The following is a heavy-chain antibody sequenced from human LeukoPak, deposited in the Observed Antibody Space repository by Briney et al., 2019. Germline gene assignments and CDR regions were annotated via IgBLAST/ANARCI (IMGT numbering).Heavy chain of an antibody. CDR3: ARLPTDCSSTSCYYNAFDI. D-gene: IGHD2-2*01. Sequence: KPSETLSLTCSVSGASVSDYYCNWIRQPPGKGLEWIGYVYNSGITNYNPSLRSRVTISVDTSKNQFSLKLSSVTAADTAVYYCARLPTDCSSTSCYYNAFDIWGQGTMVTVSS. CDR2: VYNSGIT. CDR1: GASVSDYY. J-gene: IGHJ3*02. V-gene: IGHV4-59*08.